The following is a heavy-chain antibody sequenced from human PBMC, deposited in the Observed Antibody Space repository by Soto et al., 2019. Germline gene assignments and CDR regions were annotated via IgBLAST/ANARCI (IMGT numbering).Heavy chain of an antibody. V-gene: IGHV1-69*13. CDR2: IIPIFGTE. CDR3: AGIAAAGIFDY. Sequence: SGKVSVKASRLTYSSYAISCLRQAPGQVLEWMGGIIPIFGTENYAQKFQGRVTITAHESTSTAYMELSSMSSEDTAVYYCAGIAAAGIFDYWGKGTLVTVSS. D-gene: IGHD6-13*01. J-gene: IGHJ4*02. CDR1: RLTYSSYA.